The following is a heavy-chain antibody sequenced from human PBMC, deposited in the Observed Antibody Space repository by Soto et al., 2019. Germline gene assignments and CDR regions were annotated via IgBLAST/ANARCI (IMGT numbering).Heavy chain of an antibody. J-gene: IGHJ5*02. Sequence: QLQLQESGPGLVKPSETLSLTCTVSGGSISSSSYYWGWIRQPPGKGLEWIGSIYYSGSTYYNPSLKSRVTISVDTSKNQFSLKLSSVTAADTAVYYCASFLGYGDCVLPPGWFDPWGQGTLVTVSS. D-gene: IGHD4-17*01. CDR2: IYYSGST. V-gene: IGHV4-39*01. CDR1: GGSISSSSYY. CDR3: ASFLGYGDCVLPPGWFDP.